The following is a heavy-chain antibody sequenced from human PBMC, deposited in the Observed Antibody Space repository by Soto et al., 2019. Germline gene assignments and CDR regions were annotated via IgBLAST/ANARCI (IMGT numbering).Heavy chain of an antibody. J-gene: IGHJ4*02. CDR3: ARGRCPGCVGRELLHSNYFDY. V-gene: IGHV3-33*01. CDR2: IWYDGSNK. Sequence: QVQLVESGGGVVQPGRSLRLSCAASGFTFNSYGMHWVRQAPGKGLEWVAVIWYDGSNKYYADSVKGRFTISRDNSKNTLYLQMNSLRAEDTAVYYCARGRCPGCVGRELLHSNYFDYWGQGTLVTVSS. D-gene: IGHD1-26*01. CDR1: GFTFNSYG.